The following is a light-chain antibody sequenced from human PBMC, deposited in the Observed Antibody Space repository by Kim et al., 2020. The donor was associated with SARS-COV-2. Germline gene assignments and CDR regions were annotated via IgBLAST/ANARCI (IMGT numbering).Light chain of an antibody. Sequence: PGERATLSCRASQSVSRSYLAWYQQKPGQAPRLLIHGASNRATGIPDRFSGSESGTDFTLTISGLDPEDFAVYYCQQYAHSPLTFGQGTQVDIK. CDR3: QQYAHSPLT. CDR1: QSVSRSY. J-gene: IGKJ1*01. CDR2: GAS. V-gene: IGKV3-20*01.